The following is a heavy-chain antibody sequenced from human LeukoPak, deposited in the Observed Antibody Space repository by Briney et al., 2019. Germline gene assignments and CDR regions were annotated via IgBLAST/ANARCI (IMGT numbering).Heavy chain of an antibody. D-gene: IGHD3-10*01. J-gene: IGHJ6*04. CDR3: AKVCGWGSCSYNGMDV. Sequence: SVNVSFKASAGTFTSYTVSWEREAPGQGLEWVGGIIRIIGTANYAKKFQGRVTIPADESTSTAYMELSSLRSEDTAVYYCAKVCGWGSCSYNGMDVWGKGTTVTVSS. CDR1: AGTFTSYT. V-gene: IGHV1-69*13. CDR2: IIRIIGTA.